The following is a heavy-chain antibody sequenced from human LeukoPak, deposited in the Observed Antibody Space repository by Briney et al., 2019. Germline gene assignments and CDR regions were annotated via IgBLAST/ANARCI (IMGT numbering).Heavy chain of an antibody. CDR1: GYSFTTYW. Sequence: GESLKISCRGSGYSFTTYWIGWVRQIPGKGLEWMGIIYPGDSDTRYTPSFQGQVTMSADKSINTAYLQWSSLKASDAAIYYCARRQGCSSTSCPLDYWGQGTLVTVSP. CDR3: ARRQGCSSTSCPLDY. J-gene: IGHJ4*02. CDR2: IYPGDSDT. V-gene: IGHV5-51*01. D-gene: IGHD2-2*01.